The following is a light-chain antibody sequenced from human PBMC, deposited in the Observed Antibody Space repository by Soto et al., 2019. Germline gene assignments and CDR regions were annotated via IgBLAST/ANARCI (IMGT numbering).Light chain of an antibody. CDR1: SSDVGSYNL. CDR2: EVN. CDR3: CSYTSSSTLV. J-gene: IGLJ2*01. V-gene: IGLV2-14*02. Sequence: QSALTQPASVSGSPGQSITISCTGTSSDVGSYNLVSWYQQDPGKAPKLMIYEVNKRPSGVSNRFSGSKSGNTATLTISGLQTEDEADYYCCSYTSSSTLVFGGGTKLTVL.